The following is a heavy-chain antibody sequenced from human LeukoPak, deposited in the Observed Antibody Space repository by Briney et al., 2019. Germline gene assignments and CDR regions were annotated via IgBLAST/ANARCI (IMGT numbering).Heavy chain of an antibody. V-gene: IGHV3-7*01. D-gene: IGHD3-9*01. Sequence: PGGSLRLSCAASGFTFSYHWMAWVRQAPGKGLEWVASIKLDGSEQYYLDSVKGRFAISRDNAKNSLYLQMNSLRAEDTAVYYCARVGRYFDWLLSYNWFDPWGQGTLVTVSS. J-gene: IGHJ5*02. CDR1: GFTFSYHW. CDR3: ARVGRYFDWLLSYNWFDP. CDR2: IKLDGSEQ.